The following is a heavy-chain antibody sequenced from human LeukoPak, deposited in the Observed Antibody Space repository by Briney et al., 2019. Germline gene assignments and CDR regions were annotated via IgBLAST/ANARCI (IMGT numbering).Heavy chain of an antibody. V-gene: IGHV3-74*01. CDR3: ASGFSSSPYFDY. CDR2: INPDGSTI. CDR1: GFTSSNFW. Sequence: GGSLRLSCSASGFTSSNFWVHWVRQAPGKGLVWVSRINPDGSTINYADSVKGRFTISRDNAKNTLYLQMNSLRAEDTAVYYCASGFSSSPYFDYWGQGTLVTVSS. D-gene: IGHD6-6*01. J-gene: IGHJ4*02.